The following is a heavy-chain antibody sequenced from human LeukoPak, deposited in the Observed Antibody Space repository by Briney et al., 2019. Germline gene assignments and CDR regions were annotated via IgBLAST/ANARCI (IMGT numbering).Heavy chain of an antibody. CDR1: GGSCSGYY. Sequence: PSETLSLTCAVYGGSCSGYYWSWIRQPPGKGLEWIGEVNHSGSTNYNPSLKSRVTISVDTSKNQFSLKLSSVTAADTAVYYCARGTVPPDYYYYGMDVWGQGTTVTVSS. CDR2: VNHSGST. J-gene: IGHJ6*02. V-gene: IGHV4-34*01. CDR3: ARGTVPPDYYYYGMDV.